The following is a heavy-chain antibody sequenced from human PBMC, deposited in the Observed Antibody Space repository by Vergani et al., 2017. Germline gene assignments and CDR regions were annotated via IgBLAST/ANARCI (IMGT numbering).Heavy chain of an antibody. CDR2: ISYDGSNK. CDR1: GFTFSSYG. J-gene: IGHJ3*02. CDR3: ARDTSNSIAAAGPDGFDI. V-gene: IGHV3-30*03. Sequence: QVQLVESGGGVVQPGRSLRLSCAASGFTFSSYGMHWVRQAPGKGLEWVAVISYDGSNKYYADSVKGRFTISRDNAKNSLYLQMNSLRAEDTAVYYCARDTSNSIAAAGPDGFDIWGQGTMVTVSS. D-gene: IGHD6-13*01.